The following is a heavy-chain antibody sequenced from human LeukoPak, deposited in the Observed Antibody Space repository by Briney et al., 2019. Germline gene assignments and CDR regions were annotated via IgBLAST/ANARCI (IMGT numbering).Heavy chain of an antibody. V-gene: IGHV4-59*01. Sequence: SETLSLTCTVSGGSISSYYWSWIRQPPGKGLEWIGYIYYSGSTNYNPSLKSRVSISVDTSKNQFSLKLSSVTAADTAVYYCAREVVVPAAMNYYYYYHMDVWGKGTTVTISS. CDR3: AREVVVPAAMNYYYYYHMDV. J-gene: IGHJ6*03. D-gene: IGHD2-2*01. CDR2: IYYSGST. CDR1: GGSISSYY.